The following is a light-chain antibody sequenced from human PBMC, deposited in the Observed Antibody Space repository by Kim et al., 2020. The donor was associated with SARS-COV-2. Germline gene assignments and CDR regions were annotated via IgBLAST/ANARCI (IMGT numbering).Light chain of an antibody. CDR2: DAS. Sequence: EIVLTQSPATLSLSPGERATLSCRTSESISSMYLVWYQHKPGQAPRLLLYDASNRATGIPARFSGSGSGTHFTLTISSLGPEDFAIYYCQHRNNWPPTFGQGTRLEIK. CDR3: QHRNNWPPT. V-gene: IGKV3-11*01. J-gene: IGKJ5*01. CDR1: ESISSMY.